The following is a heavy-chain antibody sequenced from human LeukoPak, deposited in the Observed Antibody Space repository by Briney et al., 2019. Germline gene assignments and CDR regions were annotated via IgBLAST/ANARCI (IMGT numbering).Heavy chain of an antibody. CDR1: GYIFTSYW. Sequence: GESLQISGQGSGYIFTSYWIGGVRQLPGKGLEWMGIIYPGESDTRYSPSFQGQITISADKSISTAYLQWSSLKASDTAMYYCSRHGYGSGSSPAFDIWGQGTMVTVSS. CDR2: IYPGESDT. J-gene: IGHJ3*02. CDR3: SRHGYGSGSSPAFDI. D-gene: IGHD3-10*01. V-gene: IGHV5-51*01.